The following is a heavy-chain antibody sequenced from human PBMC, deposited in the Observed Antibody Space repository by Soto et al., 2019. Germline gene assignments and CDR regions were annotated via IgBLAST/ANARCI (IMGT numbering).Heavy chain of an antibody. J-gene: IGHJ6*02. CDR1: GGSFSGYY. CDR2: INHSGST. Sequence: SETLSVTCAVYGGSFSGYYCSWIRQPPGKGLEWIGEINHSGSTNYNPSLKSRVTISVDTSKNQFSLKLSSVTAADTAVYYCARWFPKGLYYYGMHVSGPGPTVTVFS. V-gene: IGHV4-34*01. D-gene: IGHD3-10*01. CDR3: ARWFPKGLYYYGMHV.